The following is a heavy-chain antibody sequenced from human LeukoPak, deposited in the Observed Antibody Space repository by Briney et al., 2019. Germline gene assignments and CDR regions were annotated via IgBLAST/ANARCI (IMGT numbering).Heavy chain of an antibody. J-gene: IGHJ4*02. CDR2: IYNTGST. Sequence: SETLFLTCAVYGGSFSGYYWSWIRQPAGKGLEWIGRIYNTGSTNYNPSLNSRVTMSVDTSKNQFSLKLSSVTAADTAVYFCARGRYFDYWGQGTLVTVSS. CDR1: GGSFSGYY. V-gene: IGHV4-59*10. CDR3: ARGRYFDY.